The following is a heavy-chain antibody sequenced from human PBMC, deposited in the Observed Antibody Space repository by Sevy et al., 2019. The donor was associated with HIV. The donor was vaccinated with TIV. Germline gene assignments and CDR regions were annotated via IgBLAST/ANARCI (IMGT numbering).Heavy chain of an antibody. J-gene: IGHJ4*02. Sequence: GESLKISCAASGFTFSNYSMNWVRQAPGKGPEWVSSISTSSTYIYHADSVKGRFTISRDDAKNSLYLQMNSLRAEDTAIYYCARDVEQQLADYWGQGTLVTVSS. CDR2: ISTSSTYI. D-gene: IGHD6-13*01. CDR1: GFTFSNYS. CDR3: ARDVEQQLADY. V-gene: IGHV3-21*01.